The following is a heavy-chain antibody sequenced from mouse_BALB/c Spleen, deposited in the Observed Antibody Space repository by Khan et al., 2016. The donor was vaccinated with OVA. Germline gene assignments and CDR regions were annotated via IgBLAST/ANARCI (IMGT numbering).Heavy chain of an antibody. D-gene: IGHD2-14*01. CDR1: GFTFSSYG. V-gene: IGHV5-17*02. J-gene: IGHJ2*01. CDR3: ATSYFDWYDFDY. CDR2: ISGDSSSI. Sequence: EVELVESGGGLVQPGGSRKLSCTASGFTFSSYGMHWVRQAPEKGLEWVAYISGDSSSIYYADTVKGRFTISRGNPKNTRFLQGTSLMAEATARCYCATSYFDWYDFDYWGAGSTLTVSS.